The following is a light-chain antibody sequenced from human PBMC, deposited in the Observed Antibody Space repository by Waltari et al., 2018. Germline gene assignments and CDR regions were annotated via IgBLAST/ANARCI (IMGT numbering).Light chain of an antibody. Sequence: DIQMTQSPSSLSASAGDTVTITCRASQGISTYLNWYQQKPGKTPKRLIYGASSLESGVPSMFSGSGSGTDFTLTISSLQPEDFATYYCLQYNSHPWTFGQGTKVEIK. CDR2: GAS. J-gene: IGKJ1*01. V-gene: IGKV1-17*01. CDR1: QGISTY. CDR3: LQYNSHPWT.